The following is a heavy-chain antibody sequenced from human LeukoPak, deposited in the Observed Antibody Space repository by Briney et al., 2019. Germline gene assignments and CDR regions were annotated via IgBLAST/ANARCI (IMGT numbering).Heavy chain of an antibody. J-gene: IGHJ4*02. D-gene: IGHD3-10*01. Sequence: GASVKVSCKASGYTFTGYYMHWVRQAPRQGLEWMGWINPNSGGTNYAQKFQGRVTMTRDTSISTAYMELSRLRSDDTAVYYCARGGHYGSGSYYTVGDDYWGQGTLVTVSS. V-gene: IGHV1-2*02. CDR2: INPNSGGT. CDR1: GYTFTGYY. CDR3: ARGGHYGSGSYYTVGDDY.